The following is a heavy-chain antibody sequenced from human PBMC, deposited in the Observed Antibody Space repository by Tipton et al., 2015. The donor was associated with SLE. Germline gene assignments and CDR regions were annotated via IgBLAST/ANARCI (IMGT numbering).Heavy chain of an antibody. Sequence: SLRLSCAASGFSLNTYTMHWVRQAPGKGLEWLAVLASDGSDKYYADPVKGRFTISRDNSKNMLYLQMNSLRAEDTAVYYCVAEGKCGSEVGCFDIWVQVTMVTVSS. CDR1: GFSLNTYT. V-gene: IGHV3-30*04. CDR2: LASDGSDK. CDR3: VAEGKCGSEVGCFDI. D-gene: IGHD5-12*01. J-gene: IGHJ3*02.